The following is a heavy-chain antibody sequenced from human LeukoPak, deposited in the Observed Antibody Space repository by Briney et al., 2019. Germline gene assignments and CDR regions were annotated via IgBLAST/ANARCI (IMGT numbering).Heavy chain of an antibody. J-gene: IGHJ4*02. D-gene: IGHD3-22*01. CDR1: GGSINNYY. CDR2: IYYTGST. CDR3: ARTWHYDSSDYFPFDY. V-gene: IGHV4-59*08. Sequence: SETLSLTCTVSGGSINNYYWSWIRQPPGKGLECIRYIYYTGSTKYSPSLKSRLAMSVDTSKNQFSLNLSSVTAADTAVYYCARTWHYDSSDYFPFDYWGQGTLVTVSS.